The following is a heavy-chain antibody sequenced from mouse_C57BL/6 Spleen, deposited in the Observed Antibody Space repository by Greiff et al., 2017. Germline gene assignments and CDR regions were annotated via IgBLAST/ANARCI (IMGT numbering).Heavy chain of an antibody. CDR2: ISDGGSYT. V-gene: IGHV5-4*01. D-gene: IGHD4-1*01. Sequence: EVKLMESGGGLVKPGGSLKLSCAASGFTFSSYAMSWVRQTPEKRLAWVATISDGGSYTYYPDNVKGRFTISRDNAENNLYLQMSHLKSEDTAMYYCAKEGKLVDCYFDVWGTGTTVTVSS. CDR3: AKEGKLVDCYFDV. CDR1: GFTFSSYA. J-gene: IGHJ1*03.